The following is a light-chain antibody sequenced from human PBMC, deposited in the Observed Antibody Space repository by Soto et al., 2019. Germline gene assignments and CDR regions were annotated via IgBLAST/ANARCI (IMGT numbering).Light chain of an antibody. CDR2: GTS. Sequence: EIVLTQSPGTLSLSQGERATLSCRASQSISSSYLAWFQQKPGQAPRLLISGTSNRDTGIPDRFSGSGSGTAFTITISRLEPEGFAVYYCQQYGTSSWTCGQGTKVEIK. CDR3: QQYGTSSWT. V-gene: IGKV3-20*01. CDR1: QSISSSY. J-gene: IGKJ1*01.